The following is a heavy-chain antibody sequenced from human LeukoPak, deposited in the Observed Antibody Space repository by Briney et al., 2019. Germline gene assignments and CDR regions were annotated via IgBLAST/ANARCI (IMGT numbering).Heavy chain of an antibody. D-gene: IGHD4-23*01. CDR1: GYTFTSYD. CDR2: MNPNSGNT. V-gene: IGHV1-8*01. CDR3: ATELRWKEY. Sequence: ASMKVSCKASGYTFTSYDINWVRQATGQGLEWLGWMNPNSGNTGYAQKFQGRVTMTSDTSIDTAYVELSSLRSEDTAVYYCATELRWKEYWGQGTLVTVSS. J-gene: IGHJ4*02.